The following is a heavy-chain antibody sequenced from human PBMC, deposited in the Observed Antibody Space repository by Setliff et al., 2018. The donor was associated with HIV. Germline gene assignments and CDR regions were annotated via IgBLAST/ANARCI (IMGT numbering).Heavy chain of an antibody. CDR3: ATRHDGRYFDY. V-gene: IGHV3-23*01. D-gene: IGHD3-16*01. J-gene: IGHJ4*02. CDR2: ISGSGRTT. Sequence: HPGGSLRLSCAASGFTFNTYALSWVRQAPGKGLEWVSSISGSGRTTTYPDSMKGRFTISRDNSGNMLYLQMGFLRAEDTATYYCATRHDGRYFDYWGQGTLVTVSS. CDR1: GFTFNTYA.